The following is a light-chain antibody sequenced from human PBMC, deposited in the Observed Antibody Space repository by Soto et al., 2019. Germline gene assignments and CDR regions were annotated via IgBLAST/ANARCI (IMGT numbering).Light chain of an antibody. CDR2: DAS. CDR3: HQRSDWPRT. V-gene: IGKV3-11*01. Sequence: EIVLTQSPATLSLSPGERATLSCRASQSVSSYLAWYQQKPGQAPRLLIYDASNRATGIPARFSGSGSGTDLTLTISSLEPGDFAVYYCHQRSDWPRTFGQGTNVEIK. CDR1: QSVSSY. J-gene: IGKJ1*01.